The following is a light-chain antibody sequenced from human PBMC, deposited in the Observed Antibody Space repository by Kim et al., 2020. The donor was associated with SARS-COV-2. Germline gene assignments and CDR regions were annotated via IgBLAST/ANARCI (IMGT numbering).Light chain of an antibody. Sequence: DSQMTQSPSSLSASVGDRVTITCRASQDISRYLNWYQQKPGKAPKLLIYTASSLQSGVPSRFTGSGSETDFTLTISSLQPEDFATYYCQQTYSASQTFGQGTKVDIK. CDR2: TAS. J-gene: IGKJ1*01. V-gene: IGKV1-39*01. CDR1: QDISRY. CDR3: QQTYSASQT.